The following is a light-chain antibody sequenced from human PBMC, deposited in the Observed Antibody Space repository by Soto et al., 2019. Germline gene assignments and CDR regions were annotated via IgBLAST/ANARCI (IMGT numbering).Light chain of an antibody. J-gene: IGLJ3*02. CDR1: SGHSSYA. CDR3: QTWGTGIHRV. CDR2: LNSDGSH. Sequence: QLVLTQSPSASASLGASVKLTCTLSSGHSSYAIAWHQQQPEKGPRFLMKLNSDGSHYKGDGIPDRFSGPSSGAERYLTISSLQSEDEADYFCQTWGTGIHRVFGGGTKLTVL. V-gene: IGLV4-69*01.